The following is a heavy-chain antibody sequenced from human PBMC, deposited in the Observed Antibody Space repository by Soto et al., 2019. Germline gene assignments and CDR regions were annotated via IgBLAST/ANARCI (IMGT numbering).Heavy chain of an antibody. J-gene: IGHJ4*02. CDR2: ISYDGSNK. Sequence: GGSLRLSCAASGFTFSSYAMHWVRQAPGKGLEWVAVISYDGSNKYYADSVKGRFTISRDNSKNTLYLQMNSLRAEDTAVYYCARDGQDHNSSSWFPPFDYWGQGTLVTVSS. CDR3: ARDGQDHNSSSWFPPFDY. D-gene: IGHD6-13*01. V-gene: IGHV3-30-3*01. CDR1: GFTFSSYA.